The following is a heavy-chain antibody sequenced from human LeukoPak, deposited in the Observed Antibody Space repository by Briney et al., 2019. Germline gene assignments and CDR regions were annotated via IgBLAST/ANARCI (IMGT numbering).Heavy chain of an antibody. CDR3: AREIRGRHAFDI. CDR1: GFTFSSYG. CDR2: ISGSGGST. J-gene: IGHJ3*02. V-gene: IGHV3-23*01. Sequence: GGSLRLSCAASGFTFSSYGMSWVRQAPGKGLEWVSAISGSGGSTYYADSVKGRFTISRDNSKNTLYLQMNSLRAEDTAVYYCAREIRGRHAFDIWGQGTMVTVSS.